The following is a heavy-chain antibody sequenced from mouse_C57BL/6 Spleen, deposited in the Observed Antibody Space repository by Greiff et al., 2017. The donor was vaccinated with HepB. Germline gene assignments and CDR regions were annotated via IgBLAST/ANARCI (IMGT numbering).Heavy chain of an antibody. CDR2: IDPETGGT. CDR1: GYTFTDYE. V-gene: IGHV1-15*01. D-gene: IGHD1-1*01. J-gene: IGHJ2*01. CDR3: TREGIITTVVAEGY. Sequence: QVQLQQSGAELVRPGASVTLSCKASGYTFTDYEMHWVKQTPVHGLEWIGAIDPETGGTAYNQKFKGKAILTADKSSSTAYMELRSLTSEDSAVYYCTREGIITTVVAEGYWGQGTTLTVSS.